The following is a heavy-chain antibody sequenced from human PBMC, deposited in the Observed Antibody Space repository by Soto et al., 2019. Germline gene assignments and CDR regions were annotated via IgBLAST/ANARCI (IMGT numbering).Heavy chain of an antibody. V-gene: IGHV3-30-3*01. D-gene: IGHD3-10*01. J-gene: IGHJ6*02. CDR3: ARDRGSSSYYYDGMDV. CDR1: GFTFSSYA. Sequence: QVQLVESGGGVVQPGRSLRLSCAASGFTFSSYAMHWVRQAPGKGLEWVAVISYDGSNKYYADSVKGRFTISRDNSKNTLYLQMNSLRAEDTAVYYCARDRGSSSYYYDGMDVWGQGTTVTVSS. CDR2: ISYDGSNK.